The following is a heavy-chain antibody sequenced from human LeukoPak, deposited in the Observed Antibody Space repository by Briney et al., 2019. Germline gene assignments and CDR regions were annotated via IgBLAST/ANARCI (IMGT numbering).Heavy chain of an antibody. CDR2: INPSGGST. CDR1: GYTLTELS. CDR3: AREPGRGSWEKSRGGVDY. Sequence: GASVKVSCKFSGYTLTELSMHWVRQAPGQGLEWMGIINPSGGSTSYAQKVQGRVTMTRDMSTSKVYMELSSLRSEDTAVYYCAREPGRGSWEKSRGGVDYWGQGTLVTVSS. D-gene: IGHD3-16*01. J-gene: IGHJ4*02. V-gene: IGHV1-46*01.